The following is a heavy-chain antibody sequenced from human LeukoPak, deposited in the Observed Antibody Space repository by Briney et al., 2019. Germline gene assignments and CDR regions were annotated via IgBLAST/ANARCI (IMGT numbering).Heavy chain of an antibody. CDR3: TTDQEYCSSTSCPDY. J-gene: IGHJ4*02. CDR1: GFTFSNAW. V-gene: IGHV3-15*01. D-gene: IGHD2-2*01. Sequence: PGGSLRLSCAASGFTFSNAWMSWVRQAQGKGLEWVGRIKSKTDGGTTDYAAPVKGRFTISRDDSKNTLYLQMNSLKTEDTAVYYCTTDQEYCSSTSCPDYWGQGTLVTVSS. CDR2: IKSKTDGGTT.